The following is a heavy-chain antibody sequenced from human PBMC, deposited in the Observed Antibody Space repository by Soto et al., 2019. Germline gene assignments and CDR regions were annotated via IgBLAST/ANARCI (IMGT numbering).Heavy chain of an antibody. D-gene: IGHD2-2*01. CDR3: ARERCISTSCTFDY. V-gene: IGHV3-66*01. CDR2: IYSGGST. Sequence: EVQLVESGGGLVQPGGSLRLSCAASGFTVSSNYMSWVRQAPGKGLEWVSVIYSGGSTYYADSVKGRFTISRDNSXNTLYLQMNSLRAEDTAVYYCARERCISTSCTFDYWGQGTLVTVSS. CDR1: GFTVSSNY. J-gene: IGHJ4*02.